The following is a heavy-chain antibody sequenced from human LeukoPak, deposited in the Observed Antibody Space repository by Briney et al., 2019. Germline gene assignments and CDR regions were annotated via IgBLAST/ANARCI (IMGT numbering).Heavy chain of an antibody. CDR3: AREHYYGSGRSFRYWFDP. Sequence: ASVKVSCKASGYTFTSHAMHWVRQAPGQRLEWMGWINAGNGITKYSQKFQGRVTITRDTSATTAHMELSSLRSEDTAVYYCAREHYYGSGRSFRYWFDPWGQGTLVTVSS. CDR2: INAGNGIT. V-gene: IGHV1-3*01. J-gene: IGHJ5*02. CDR1: GYTFTSHA. D-gene: IGHD3-10*01.